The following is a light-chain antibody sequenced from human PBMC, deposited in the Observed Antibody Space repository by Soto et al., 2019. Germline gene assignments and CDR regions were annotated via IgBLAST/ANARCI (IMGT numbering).Light chain of an antibody. Sequence: EIVMTQSPATLSVSPGERSTLSCRASRRVSSDLAWYHQKPGQAPRLLIYGASSRATGIPDRFSGSGSGTDFTRTISRLEPEDFAVYYCQQYGSSPRTFGQGTKVDIK. CDR1: RRVSSD. V-gene: IGKV3-20*01. CDR2: GAS. J-gene: IGKJ1*01. CDR3: QQYGSSPRT.